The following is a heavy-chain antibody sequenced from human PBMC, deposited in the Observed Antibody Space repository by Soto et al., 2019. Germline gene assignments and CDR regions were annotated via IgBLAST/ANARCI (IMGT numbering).Heavy chain of an antibody. D-gene: IGHD2-21*02. V-gene: IGHV4-30-4*01. Sequence: KPSETLSLTCTVSGGSISSGDYYWSWIRQPPGKGLEWIGYIYYSGSTYYNPSLKSRVTISVDTSKNQFSLKLSSVTAADTAVYYCARFGDYSSYFDYWGQGTLVTVSS. J-gene: IGHJ4*02. CDR2: IYYSGST. CDR3: ARFGDYSSYFDY. CDR1: GGSISSGDYY.